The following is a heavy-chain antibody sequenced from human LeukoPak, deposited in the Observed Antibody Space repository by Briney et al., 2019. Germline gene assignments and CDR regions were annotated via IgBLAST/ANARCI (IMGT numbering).Heavy chain of an antibody. CDR1: GYTISNDYY. CDR2: IFHSGST. Sequence: SETLSLTCIVSGYTISNDYYWGWIRQPPGKGLEFFGTIFHSGSTYYNPSLKSRVTMSVDTSKSQFSLRLRSVTAADTAVYYCVRDKAGTMVRGVINGMDVWGQGTTVTVSS. D-gene: IGHD3-10*01. V-gene: IGHV4-38-2*02. CDR3: VRDKAGTMVRGVINGMDV. J-gene: IGHJ6*02.